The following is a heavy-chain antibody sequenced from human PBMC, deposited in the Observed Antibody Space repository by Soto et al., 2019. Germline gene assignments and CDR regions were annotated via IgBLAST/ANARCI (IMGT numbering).Heavy chain of an antibody. V-gene: IGHV1-24*01. Sequence: VASVKVSCKVSGYTLTELSMHWVRQAPGKGLEWMGGFDPEDGETIYAQKFQGRVTMTEDTSTDTAYMELSSLRSEDTAVYYCAGSWIQLWLLDYWGQGTLVTVSS. CDR2: FDPEDGET. CDR1: GYTLTELS. CDR3: AGSWIQLWLLDY. D-gene: IGHD5-18*01. J-gene: IGHJ4*02.